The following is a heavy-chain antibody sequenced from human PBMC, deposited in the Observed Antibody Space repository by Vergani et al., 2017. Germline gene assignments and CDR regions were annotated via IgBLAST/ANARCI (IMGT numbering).Heavy chain of an antibody. V-gene: IGHV1-69*08. CDR1: GGTFSSYT. J-gene: IGHJ3*02. CDR3: ATDYGNWNDVSSAFET. Sequence: QVQLVQSGAEVKKPGSSVKVSCKASGGTFSSYTISWVRQAPGQGLEWMGRIIPILGIANYAQKFQGRVTITADKSTSTAYMELSSLRSEDTAVYYCATDYGNWNDVSSAFETWGQGTMVTVSS. CDR2: IIPILGIA. D-gene: IGHD1-1*01.